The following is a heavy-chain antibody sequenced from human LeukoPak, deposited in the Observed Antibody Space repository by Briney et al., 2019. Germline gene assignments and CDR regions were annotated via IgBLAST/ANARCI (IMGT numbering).Heavy chain of an antibody. Sequence: ASVKVSCKASGYTLTSYDINWARQATGQGLEWMGWMNPNSGNTGYAQKFQGRVTMTRNTSISTAYMELSSLRSEDTAVYYCARGLMVVRGVMYYWGQGTLVTVSS. CDR3: ARGLMVVRGVMYY. CDR2: MNPNSGNT. V-gene: IGHV1-8*01. J-gene: IGHJ4*02. D-gene: IGHD3-10*01. CDR1: GYTLTSYD.